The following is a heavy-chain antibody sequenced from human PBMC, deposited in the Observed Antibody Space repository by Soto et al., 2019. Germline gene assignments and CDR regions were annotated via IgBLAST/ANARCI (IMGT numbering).Heavy chain of an antibody. J-gene: IGHJ4*02. D-gene: IGHD2-15*01. CDR1: GFSFSSYW. CDR3: ARDLGYCSGGTCYSVLDY. V-gene: IGHV3-7*03. CDR2: IKPDGSEK. Sequence: GGSLRLSCAASGFSFSSYWMDWVRQAPGKGLEGVAKIKPDGSEKNYVDSVKGRFTISRDNAKNSLVLQMNSLRVEDTAVYYCARDLGYCSGGTCYSVLDYWGQGALVTVSS.